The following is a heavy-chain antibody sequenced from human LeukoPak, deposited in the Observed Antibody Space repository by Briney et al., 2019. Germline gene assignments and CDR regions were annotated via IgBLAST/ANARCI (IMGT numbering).Heavy chain of an antibody. J-gene: IGHJ6*02. V-gene: IGHV3-23*05. D-gene: IGHD3-22*01. CDR3: ARADYYDSSGSRYYYYGMDV. CDR1: GFTFSRFA. Sequence: TGGSLRLSCEASGFTFSRFAMTWVRQAPGRGLEWVSTIEQDSSATYSADSVRGRFAISRDNSKNTLYLQLNSLTAEDTAMYYCARADYYDSSGSRYYYYGMDVWGQGTTVTVSS. CDR2: IEQDSSAT.